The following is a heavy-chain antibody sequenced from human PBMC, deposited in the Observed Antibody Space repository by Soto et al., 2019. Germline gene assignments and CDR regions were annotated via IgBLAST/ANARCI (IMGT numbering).Heavy chain of an antibody. V-gene: IGHV4-39*01. Sequence: QLQLQESGPGLVKPSETLSLTCSVSGDSINSDNYYWGWIRQPPGKGLEWIGSIYYRGNTYYNPSLQTRLTISLEKSKGQFSLKLNSVTAADSAVYFCARLEGLATISYYFDYWGQGTLVTVSS. D-gene: IGHD3-9*01. CDR2: IYYRGNT. J-gene: IGHJ4*02. CDR3: ARLEGLATISYYFDY. CDR1: GDSINSDNYY.